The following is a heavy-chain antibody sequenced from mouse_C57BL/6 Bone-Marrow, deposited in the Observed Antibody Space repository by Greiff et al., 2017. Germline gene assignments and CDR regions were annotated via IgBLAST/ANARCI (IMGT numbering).Heavy chain of an antibody. CDR1: GFNIKDDY. J-gene: IGHJ2*01. CDR2: IDPENGDT. Sequence: EVQLQQSGAELVRPGASVKLFCTASGFNIKDDYMHWVKQRPEQGLEWIGWIDPENGDTEYASKFQGKATITADTSSNTAYLQLSSLTSEDTAVYYCTTITTVVAYYFDYWGQGTTLTVSS. D-gene: IGHD1-1*01. V-gene: IGHV14-4*01. CDR3: TTITTVVAYYFDY.